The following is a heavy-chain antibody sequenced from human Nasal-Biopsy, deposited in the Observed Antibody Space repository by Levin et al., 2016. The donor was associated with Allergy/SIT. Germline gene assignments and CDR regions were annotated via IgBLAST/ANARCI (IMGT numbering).Heavy chain of an antibody. CDR3: ARDPEDGSGRDWYFDL. V-gene: IGHV3-11*05. D-gene: IGHD3-10*01. J-gene: IGHJ2*01. CDR2: MNNDGTFT. Sequence: GESLKISCAASGFTFSDYYMSWIRQAPGKGLEWLSYMNNDGTFTNYASSVRGRFTMSRDNARDSVSLQISSLRDDDTAVYYCARDPEDGSGRDWYFDLWGRGTLVTVSS. CDR1: GFTFSDYY.